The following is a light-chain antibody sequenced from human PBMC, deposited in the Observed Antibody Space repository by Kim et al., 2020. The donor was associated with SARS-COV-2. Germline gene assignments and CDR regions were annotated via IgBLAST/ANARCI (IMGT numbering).Light chain of an antibody. V-gene: IGKV3-20*01. CDR1: QSVTRNY. CDR2: GAS. J-gene: IGKJ4*01. CDR3: QQYASSPLT. Sequence: SPGERATLSCRASQSVTRNYLAWYQQRPGQSPRLLIFGASTRATDIPDRFSASGSGTDFSLSISRLALEDFAVYFCQQYASSPLTFGGGTKVDIK.